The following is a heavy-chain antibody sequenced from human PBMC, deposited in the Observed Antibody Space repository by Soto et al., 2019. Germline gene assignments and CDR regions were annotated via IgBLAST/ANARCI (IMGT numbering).Heavy chain of an antibody. J-gene: IGHJ1*01. CDR3: ARAGAMTTYFESFLH. Sequence: EVQLVESGGGLIQPGGSLRLSCAASGFTVSSNYMSWVRQAPGKGLEWVSTIYSSGRTFYADSVKGRFTISRDNSKNSLYLQMDSLRAEDTAVYYCARAGAMTTYFESFLHWGQGTLVTVSS. D-gene: IGHD4-17*01. CDR1: GFTVSSNY. CDR2: IYSSGRT. V-gene: IGHV3-53*01.